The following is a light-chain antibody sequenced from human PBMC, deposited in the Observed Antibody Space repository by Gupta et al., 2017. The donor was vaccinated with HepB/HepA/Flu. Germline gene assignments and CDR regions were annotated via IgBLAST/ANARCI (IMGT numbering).Light chain of an antibody. CDR1: QSLLHSNGYNY. J-gene: IGKJ1*01. CDR3: MQSLQSPRT. V-gene: IGKV2-28*01. Sequence: IVMTQSQLSLPVTPGEPASISCRSSQSLLHSNGYNYLDWYVQKPGQSPQLLIYLGSNRASGVPDRFSGSGSGTDFTLKISRVEAEDVGVYYCMQSLQSPRTFGQGTKVEIK. CDR2: LGS.